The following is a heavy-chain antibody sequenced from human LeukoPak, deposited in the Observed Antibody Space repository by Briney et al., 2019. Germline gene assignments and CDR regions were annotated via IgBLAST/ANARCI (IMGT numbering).Heavy chain of an antibody. V-gene: IGHV3-23*01. J-gene: IGHJ4*02. D-gene: IGHD6-13*01. CDR2: ITSGDTI. CDR1: GFTFSNYA. Sequence: GGSLRLSCAASGFTFSNYAMSWVRQAPGKGLEWVSGITSGDTIYYADSVKGRFTISRDNSKNTLYLQMNSLTAEDTAVYHCARAYGSSWYDYWGQGTLVTVSS. CDR3: ARAYGSSWYDY.